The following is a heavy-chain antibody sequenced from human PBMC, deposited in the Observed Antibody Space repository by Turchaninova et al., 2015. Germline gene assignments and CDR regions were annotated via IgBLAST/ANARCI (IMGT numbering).Heavy chain of an antibody. V-gene: IGHV4-34*01. D-gene: IGHD2-2*01. CDR3: ARGRDYPNIVLLPTERRYYFDS. CDR1: GGSFRGSY. J-gene: IGHJ4*02. CDR2: INHSGRT. Sequence: ETPSPISSVYGGSFRGSYGRWIRHPPGRGLERTGEINHSGRTNYDPSLKSRLTISVDTSKNQFSLRLTSVTAADTAVYYCARGRDYPNIVLLPTERRYYFDSWGQGTLVTVSS.